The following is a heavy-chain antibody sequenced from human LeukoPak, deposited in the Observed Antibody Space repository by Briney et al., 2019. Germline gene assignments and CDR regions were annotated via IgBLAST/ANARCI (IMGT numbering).Heavy chain of an antibody. CDR2: INHSGST. D-gene: IGHD6-19*01. CDR3: ARGYSSGWYYAFDI. CDR1: GGSFSGYY. J-gene: IGHJ3*02. Sequence: SETLSLTCAVYGGSFSGYYWSWIRQPPGKGLEWIGEINHSGSTNYDPSLKSRVTISVDTSKNQFSLKLSSVTAADTAVYYCARGYSSGWYYAFDIWGQGTMVTVSS. V-gene: IGHV4-34*01.